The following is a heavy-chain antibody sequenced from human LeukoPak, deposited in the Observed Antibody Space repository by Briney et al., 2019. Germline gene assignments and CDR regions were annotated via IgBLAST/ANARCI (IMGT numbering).Heavy chain of an antibody. V-gene: IGHV4-4*07. CDR3: ARDSKLGLQLAGDWFDP. Sequence: PSETLSLTCTVSGGSISSYYWSWIRQPAGKGLEWVGRIYTSGSTNYNPSLKSRVTMSVDTSKNQFSLKLSSVTAADTAVYYCARDSKLGLQLAGDWFDPWGQGTLVTVSS. CDR2: IYTSGST. CDR1: GGSISSYY. J-gene: IGHJ5*02. D-gene: IGHD6-6*01.